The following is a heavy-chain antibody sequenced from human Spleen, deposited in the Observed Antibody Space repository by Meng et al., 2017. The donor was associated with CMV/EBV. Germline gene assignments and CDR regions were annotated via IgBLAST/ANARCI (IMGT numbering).Heavy chain of an antibody. CDR2: IYSGGST. CDR3: ATLHLVDY. D-gene: IGHD4-11*01. CDR1: GFTFSDYY. J-gene: IGHJ4*02. Sequence: GESLKISCAASGFTFSDYYMSWIRQAPGKGLEWVSVIYSGGSTYYADSVKGRFTISRDNSKNTLYLQMNSLRAEDTAVYYCATLHLVDYWGQGTLVTVSS. V-gene: IGHV3-53*01.